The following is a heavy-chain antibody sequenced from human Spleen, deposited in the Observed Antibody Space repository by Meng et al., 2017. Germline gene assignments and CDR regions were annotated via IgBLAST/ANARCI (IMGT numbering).Heavy chain of an antibody. Sequence: GGSLRLSCKGSGYTFSNYWIAWVRQMPGKGLEWMGIIYPDDSDTMYSPSFQGQVTISADKSIDTAYLQWSSLRASDTAMYYCARHTSGYYGWFDPWGQGTLVTVSS. J-gene: IGHJ5*02. CDR3: ARHTSGYYGWFDP. D-gene: IGHD5-12*01. CDR1: GYTFSNYW. V-gene: IGHV5-51*01. CDR2: IYPDDSDT.